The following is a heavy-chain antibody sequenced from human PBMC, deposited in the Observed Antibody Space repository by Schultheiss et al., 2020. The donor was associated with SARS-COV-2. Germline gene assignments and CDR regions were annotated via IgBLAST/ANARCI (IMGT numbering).Heavy chain of an antibody. CDR1: GYSISSGYY. Sequence: SQTLSLTCAVSGYSISSGYYWSWIRQPPGKGLEWIGSIYHSGSTYYNPSLKSRVTISVDTSKNQFSLKLSSVTAADTAVYYCARDSNTASDFWSGYYTGYYYGMDVWGQGTTVTVSS. CDR2: IYHSGST. D-gene: IGHD3-3*01. V-gene: IGHV4-38-2*02. J-gene: IGHJ6*02. CDR3: ARDSNTASDFWSGYYTGYYYGMDV.